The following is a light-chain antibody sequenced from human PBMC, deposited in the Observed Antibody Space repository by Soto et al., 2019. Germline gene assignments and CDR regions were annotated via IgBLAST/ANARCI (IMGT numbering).Light chain of an antibody. V-gene: IGKV1-39*01. CDR1: QTIFTS. CDR3: QQTYTTPIT. Sequence: DIQMTQSPSSLSASVGDRVTITCRASQTIFTSLNWYQQKPGKAPNLLIYSASRLQSGVPSRIGGGGSGTDFTLTISCLQPEDFATYYCQQTYTTPITFGQGTRLEIK. CDR2: SAS. J-gene: IGKJ5*01.